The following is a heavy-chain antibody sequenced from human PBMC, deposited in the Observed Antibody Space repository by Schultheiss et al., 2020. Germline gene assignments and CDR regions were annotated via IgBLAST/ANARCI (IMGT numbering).Heavy chain of an antibody. D-gene: IGHD5-24*01. Sequence: GGSLRLSCAASGFTFSTNSMNWVRQAPGKGLEWGSFISSGGSTIYYADSVKGRFTMSRDNSKNTLYLQMNSLRAEDTAVYYCAKYPYGYSRLFDYWGQGTLVTVSS. CDR2: ISSGGSTI. CDR3: AKYPYGYSRLFDY. J-gene: IGHJ4*02. V-gene: IGHV3-48*01. CDR1: GFTFSTNS.